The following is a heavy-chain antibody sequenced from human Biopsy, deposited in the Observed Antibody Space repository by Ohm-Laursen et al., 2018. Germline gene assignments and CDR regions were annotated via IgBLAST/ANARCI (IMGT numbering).Heavy chain of an antibody. D-gene: IGHD4-23*01. CDR1: GGPFTGHY. CDR3: ARGSNEYGGLYFPH. J-gene: IGHJ1*01. CDR2: ISHTGYT. Sequence: ETLSLTCTVSGGPFTGHYWTWIRQPPGKGLEWIGHISHTGYTSYKSSLKSRVTISLDTSRKHFSLRLTSLAAADTAVYYCARGSNEYGGLYFPHWGQGTLVTVSS. V-gene: IGHV4-59*11.